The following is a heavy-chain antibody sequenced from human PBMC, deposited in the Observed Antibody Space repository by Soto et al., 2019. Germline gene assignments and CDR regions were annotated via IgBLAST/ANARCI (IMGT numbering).Heavy chain of an antibody. J-gene: IGHJ6*02. D-gene: IGHD2-21*01. CDR3: AREAPYCPSAICPNFYHMDV. CDR1: GGTFGSYA. CDR2: IIPILNSP. Sequence: GASVKVSCKASGGTFGSYAITWVRRAPGQGLEWLGGIIPILNSPAYAQKFQARVAITADEITNTAYMELNSLRFDDTAVYYCAREAPYCPSAICPNFYHMDVWGQGTTVTVYS. V-gene: IGHV1-69*13.